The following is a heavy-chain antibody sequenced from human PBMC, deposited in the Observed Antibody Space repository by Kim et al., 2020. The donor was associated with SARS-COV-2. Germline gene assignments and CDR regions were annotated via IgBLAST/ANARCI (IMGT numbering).Heavy chain of an antibody. D-gene: IGHD5-18*01. J-gene: IGHJ4*02. Sequence: GGSLRLSCAASGFTFSSYSMNWVRQAPGKGLEWVSSISSSSSFIYYGDSVKGRFTTYRDNAKNSLYLQMNSLRAEDTAVYYCARGDVDTGFHRYWGQGTL. CDR1: GFTFSSYS. CDR3: ARGDVDTGFHRY. V-gene: IGHV3-21*01. CDR2: ISSSSSFI.